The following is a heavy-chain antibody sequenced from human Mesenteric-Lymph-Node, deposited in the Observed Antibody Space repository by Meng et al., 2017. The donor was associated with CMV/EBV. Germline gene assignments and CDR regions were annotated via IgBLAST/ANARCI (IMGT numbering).Heavy chain of an antibody. D-gene: IGHD2/OR15-2a*01. V-gene: IGHV4-61*08. J-gene: IGHJ4*02. CDR2: VYYSGST. CDR3: ARDRNRWGLFDF. CDR1: GGSVPSGGSY. Sequence: VSGGSVPSGGSYWGWIRQPPGKGLEWIGHVYYSGSTDDNPSLKSRVTISLDTSKNQFSLRLNSVTAADTAVYYCARDRNRWGLFDFWGQGALVTVSS.